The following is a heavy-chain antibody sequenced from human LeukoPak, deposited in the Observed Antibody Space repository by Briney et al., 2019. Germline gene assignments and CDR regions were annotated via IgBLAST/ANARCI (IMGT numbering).Heavy chain of an antibody. D-gene: IGHD2-2*01. CDR1: GGSITSSNW. Sequence: SETPSLTCAVSGGSITSSNWWSWVRQPPGKGLEWIGEIYHSGSTNYNPSLKSRVTISVDKSKNQFSLKLSSVTAADTAVYYCARAGYCSSTSCYVIDYWGQGTLVTVSS. CDR2: IYHSGST. J-gene: IGHJ4*02. V-gene: IGHV4-4*02. CDR3: ARAGYCSSTSCYVIDY.